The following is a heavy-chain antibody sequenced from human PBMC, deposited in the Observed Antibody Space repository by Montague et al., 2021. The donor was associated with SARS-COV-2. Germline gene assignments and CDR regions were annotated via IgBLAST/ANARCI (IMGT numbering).Heavy chain of an antibody. CDR3: ARGVVVVVHRKYPARRGWFDP. D-gene: IGHD2-15*01. CDR1: GGSFSGYY. J-gene: IGHJ5*02. V-gene: IGHV4-34*01. Sequence: SETLSLTCAVCGGSFSGYYWNWIRQPPGKGLEWIGEINHSGTTNYNPSLKSRVAISVDTSKNQFSLKLSSVTAADTAVYYCARGVVVVVHRKYPARRGWFDPWGQGTLVSVSS. CDR2: INHSGTT.